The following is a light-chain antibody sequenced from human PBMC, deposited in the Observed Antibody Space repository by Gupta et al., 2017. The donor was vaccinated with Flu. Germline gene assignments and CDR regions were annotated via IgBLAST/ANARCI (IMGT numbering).Light chain of an antibody. Sequence: SYELTQPPSVSVSPGQTARLTCSAHAVSMQYPYWYQQKSGQAPVLVIFKGNERPSVIPERFSGSRSGTIVTLTISGVQAEDEADYYCQSTDSSSAWVFGGGTKLTVL. V-gene: IGLV3-25*02. CDR3: QSTDSSSAWV. J-gene: IGLJ2*01. CDR2: KGN. CDR1: AVSMQY.